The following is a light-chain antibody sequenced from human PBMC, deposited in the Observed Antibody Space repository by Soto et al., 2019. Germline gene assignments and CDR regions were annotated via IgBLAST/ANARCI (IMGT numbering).Light chain of an antibody. CDR2: GAS. V-gene: IGKV3-20*01. J-gene: IGKJ1*01. Sequence: EIVFTQSPGTLSLSPGERATLSCRASQRVDESHLAWYQLRPGQAPRLLIYGASSRATGIPDRFSGSGSGSEFTLTISRLEPEDFAVYCCQQYGSSTRTFGQGTKVDIK. CDR1: QRVDESH. CDR3: QQYGSSTRT.